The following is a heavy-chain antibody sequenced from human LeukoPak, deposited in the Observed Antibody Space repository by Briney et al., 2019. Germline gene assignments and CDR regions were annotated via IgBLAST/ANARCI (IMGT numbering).Heavy chain of an antibody. V-gene: IGHV3-7*03. Sequence: PGGSLRLSCAASGFTFSSYWMSWVRQAPGKGLEWVANIKQDGSEKYYVDSVKGRFTISRDNAKNSLYLQMNSLRAEDTAVYYCARASSWYYYYYGMGVWGQGTTVTVSS. CDR2: IKQDGSEK. D-gene: IGHD6-13*01. J-gene: IGHJ6*02. CDR1: GFTFSSYW. CDR3: ARASSWYYYYYGMGV.